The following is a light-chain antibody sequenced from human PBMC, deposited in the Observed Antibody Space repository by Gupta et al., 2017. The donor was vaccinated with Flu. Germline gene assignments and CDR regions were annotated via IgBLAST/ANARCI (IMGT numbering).Light chain of an antibody. J-gene: IGKJ3*01. CDR2: DAS. V-gene: IGKV1-33*01. Sequence: DIQMTQSPSSLSASVGDRVTITCQASQDISNYLNWNQQKPGKAPKLLIYDASNLETGVPSMFSGSGSGKDFTFTISSLQPEDIATYYCQQYDNLPISFGPGTKVDIK. CDR1: QDISNY. CDR3: QQYDNLPIS.